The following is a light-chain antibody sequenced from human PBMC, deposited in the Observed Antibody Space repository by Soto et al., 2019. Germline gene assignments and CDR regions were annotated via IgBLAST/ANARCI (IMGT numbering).Light chain of an antibody. Sequence: QSVLTQPPSVSGSPGQSVIISCTGTSSDVGTYNRVSWYQQPPGTAPKLMIFEVNNRPAGVPDRFSGSKSGNTASLTISGLQAEDEAVYYCRSYTSSSTYVFGTGTKVTVL. V-gene: IGLV2-18*02. CDR1: SSDVGTYNR. J-gene: IGLJ1*01. CDR2: EVN. CDR3: RSYTSSSTYV.